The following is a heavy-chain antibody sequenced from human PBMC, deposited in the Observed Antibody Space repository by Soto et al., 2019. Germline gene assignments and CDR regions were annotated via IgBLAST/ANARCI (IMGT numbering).Heavy chain of an antibody. J-gene: IGHJ3*02. Sequence: QLQLQESGPGLVKPSETLSLTCTVSGGSISSSSFYWGWIGQPPGKGLEWIGSIYYSGSTYYNPSLKSLVTISVDTSKNQFSLKLSSVTAADTAVYYCARLSSGSGRYAFDIWGQGTMVTVSS. CDR2: IYYSGST. CDR1: GGSISSSSFY. CDR3: ARLSSGSGRYAFDI. V-gene: IGHV4-39*01. D-gene: IGHD6-19*01.